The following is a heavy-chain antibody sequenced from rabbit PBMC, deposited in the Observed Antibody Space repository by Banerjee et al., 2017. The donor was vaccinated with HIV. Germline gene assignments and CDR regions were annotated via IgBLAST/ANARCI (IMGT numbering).Heavy chain of an antibody. CDR2: IYTDTDTT. J-gene: IGHJ4*01. Sequence: QEQLKESGGGLVQPGGSLTLSCKASGFTLSNYWMCWVRQAPGKGLELIACIYTDTDTTWYPRWVNGRFTVSRSTSLDTVDLRVPSLTAVDTATYFCARETYAGGGVAYYFNLWGPGTLVTVS. CDR1: GFTLSNYW. D-gene: IGHD4-2*01. CDR3: ARETYAGGGVAYYFNL. V-gene: IGHV1S43*01.